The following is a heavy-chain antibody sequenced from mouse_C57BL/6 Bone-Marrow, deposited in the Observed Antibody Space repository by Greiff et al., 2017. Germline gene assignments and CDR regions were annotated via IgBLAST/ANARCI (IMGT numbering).Heavy chain of an antibody. D-gene: IGHD2-4*01. V-gene: IGHV1-81*01. CDR1: GYTFTSYG. CDR3: ARRDDYEYDWHAY. J-gene: IGHJ3*01. Sequence: QVQLQQSGAELARPGASVKLSCKASGYTFTSYGISWVKQRTGQGLEWIGEIYPRSGNTYYNEKFKGKATLTADKSSSTAYMELRSLTSEDSAVYFCARRDDYEYDWHAYWGQGTLVTVTA. CDR2: IYPRSGNT.